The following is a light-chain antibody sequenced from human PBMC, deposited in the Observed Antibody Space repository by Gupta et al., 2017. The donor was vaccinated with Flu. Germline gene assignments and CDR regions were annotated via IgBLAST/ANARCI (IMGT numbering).Light chain of an antibody. CDR3: AQCDGSRDPQV. J-gene: IGLJ2*01. Sequence: VTISCSATTYHMGCGDVSWYQHRPGTAPNVLIYKNAQRPSGAPARFSGTRSGGSASLFIYGLQAEDEAVYYCAQCDGSRDPQVFGGGTRLTVL. CDR1: TYHMGCGD. CDR2: KNA. V-gene: IGLV1-44*01.